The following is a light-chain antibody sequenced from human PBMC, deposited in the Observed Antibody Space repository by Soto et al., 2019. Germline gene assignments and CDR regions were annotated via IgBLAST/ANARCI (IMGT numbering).Light chain of an antibody. CDR3: QQYENRPYT. CDR2: DAS. Sequence: DIQITHSRSSLSASIGDRVSFTCQSSQDISKFLNWYQHKPGQAPSLLIYDASKSQFGVPSRFSGSGSGTDFTFTISSLQPEDNATYYCQQYENRPYTLGPGTKVDIK. J-gene: IGKJ3*01. V-gene: IGKV1-33*01. CDR1: QDISKF.